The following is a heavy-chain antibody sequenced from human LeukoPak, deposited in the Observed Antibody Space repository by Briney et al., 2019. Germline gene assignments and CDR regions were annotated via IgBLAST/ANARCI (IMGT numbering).Heavy chain of an antibody. Sequence: SETLSLTCTVSGGSISSYYWSWIRQPPGKGLEWIGYIYYSGSTNYNPSLKSRVTISVDTPKNQFSLKLSSVTAADTAVYYCARDKHCGSGTYSGDYYYYGMDAWGKGTTVTVSS. V-gene: IGHV4-59*01. CDR1: GGSISSYY. CDR3: ARDKHCGSGTYSGDYYYYGMDA. CDR2: IYYSGST. J-gene: IGHJ6*04. D-gene: IGHD3-10*01.